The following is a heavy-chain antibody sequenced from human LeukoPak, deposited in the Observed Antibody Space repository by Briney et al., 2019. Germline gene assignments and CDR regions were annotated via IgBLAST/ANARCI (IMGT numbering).Heavy chain of an antibody. Sequence: GGSLRLTCEASGFIFSNYVIHWVRQAPGKGLDWVAVISDDGSKKYYADSVEGRFTISRDNSKDTLYLQMNGLRAEDTAVYYCAKVLYASSWFNLDSWSQGALVTVSS. J-gene: IGHJ4*02. D-gene: IGHD6-13*01. CDR2: ISDDGSKK. CDR3: AKVLYASSWFNLDS. CDR1: GFIFSNYV. V-gene: IGHV3-30*18.